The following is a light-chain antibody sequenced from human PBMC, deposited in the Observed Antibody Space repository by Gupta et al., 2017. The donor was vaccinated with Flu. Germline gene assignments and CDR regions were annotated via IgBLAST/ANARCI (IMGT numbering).Light chain of an antibody. CDR1: EYISNY. V-gene: IGKV1-33*01. CDR3: RQFGDGPFSS. J-gene: IGKJ3*01. Sequence: DIQMTQSPTSLSASVGDRVAITCQANEYISNYLNRYQQKPGKAPKLLIYDASTLETGVPSRFCGSGSGTEYTLTISSLQAEDNSIYYCRQFGDGPFSSFGPGTKVDV. CDR2: DAS.